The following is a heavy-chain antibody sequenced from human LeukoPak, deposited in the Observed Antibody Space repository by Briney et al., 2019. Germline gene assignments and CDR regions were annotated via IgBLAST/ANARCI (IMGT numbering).Heavy chain of an antibody. Sequence: GGSLRLSCAVSGFTFSGYAMSWVRQAPGKGLEWVSAISGSGGSTYYADSVKGRFTISRDNSKNTLYLQMNSLRAEDTAVYYCAKDHLPDNWNDGYYYYGMDVWGQGTTVTVSS. D-gene: IGHD1-1*01. J-gene: IGHJ6*02. CDR1: GFTFSGYA. V-gene: IGHV3-23*01. CDR2: ISGSGGST. CDR3: AKDHLPDNWNDGYYYYGMDV.